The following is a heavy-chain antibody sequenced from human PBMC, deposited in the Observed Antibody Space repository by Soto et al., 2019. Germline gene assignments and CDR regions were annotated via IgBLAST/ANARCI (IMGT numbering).Heavy chain of an antibody. CDR1: GFTFSSYA. J-gene: IGHJ3*02. V-gene: IGHV3-23*01. CDR3: AKLQRYCSRGSCCLDAFDI. CDR2: ISGSGGST. D-gene: IGHD2-15*01. Sequence: EVQLLESGGGLVQPGGSLRLSCAASGFTFSSYAMSWVRQAPGKGLEWVSAISGSGGSTYYADSVKGRFTISRDNSKNTLYLQMNSLRAEDTAVYDCAKLQRYCSRGSCCLDAFDIWGQGTMVTVSS.